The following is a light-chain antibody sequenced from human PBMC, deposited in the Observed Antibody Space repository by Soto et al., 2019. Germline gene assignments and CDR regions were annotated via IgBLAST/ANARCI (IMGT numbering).Light chain of an antibody. CDR2: GAS. CDR1: QSISTI. V-gene: IGKV3-15*01. CDR3: QQRDIWPWT. Sequence: EIVMTQSPATLSVSPGERATLSCRASQSISTILAWYQQRPGQAPRLLMYGASTRAAGIPARFSGSGSGTEFTLTISSLQSEDFAVYYCQQRDIWPWTFGQGTKVEIK. J-gene: IGKJ1*01.